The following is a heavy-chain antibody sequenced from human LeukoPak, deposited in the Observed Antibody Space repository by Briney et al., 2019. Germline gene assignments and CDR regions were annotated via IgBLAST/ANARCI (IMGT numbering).Heavy chain of an antibody. CDR1: GFTFNNYG. CDR3: APDHGGF. CDR2: IWYVGSHK. J-gene: IGHJ4*02. D-gene: IGHD3-16*01. V-gene: IGHV3-33*01. Sequence: GGSLRLSCAASGFTFNNYGMHWVRQAPGKGLEWVAIIWYVGSHKYYADSVKGRFTISRDNSKNTLYLEMSSLRAEDTAVYYCAPDHGGFWGQGTLVTVSS.